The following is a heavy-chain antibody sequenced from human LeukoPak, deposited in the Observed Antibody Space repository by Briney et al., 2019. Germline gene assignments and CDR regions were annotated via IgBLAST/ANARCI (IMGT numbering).Heavy chain of an antibody. V-gene: IGHV1-69*13. Sequence: ASVKVSCKASGGTFSSYAISWVRQAPGQGLEWMGGIIPIFGTANYAQKFQGRVTITADESTSTAYMELSSLRSEDTAVYYCANQDYGDYFGAFDIWGQGTMVTVSS. CDR3: ANQDYGDYFGAFDI. CDR2: IIPIFGTA. J-gene: IGHJ3*02. D-gene: IGHD4-17*01. CDR1: GGTFSSYA.